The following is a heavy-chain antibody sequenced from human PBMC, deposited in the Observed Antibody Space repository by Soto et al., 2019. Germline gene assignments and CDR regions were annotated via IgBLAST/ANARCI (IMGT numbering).Heavy chain of an antibody. CDR2: ISDSGATT. V-gene: IGHV3-23*01. D-gene: IGHD3-10*01. CDR3: AQDKRVRGATYLRY. J-gene: IGHJ4*02. Sequence: EVQLLESGGGLVQPGGSLRLSCAASGFAFSSFALNWVRQAPGKGLDWVSVISDSGATTYYSDSVKGRFTITRDNSKNMMYLEKNSLRATDTAIYYCAQDKRVRGATYLRYWGPGTLVTVSS. CDR1: GFAFSSFA.